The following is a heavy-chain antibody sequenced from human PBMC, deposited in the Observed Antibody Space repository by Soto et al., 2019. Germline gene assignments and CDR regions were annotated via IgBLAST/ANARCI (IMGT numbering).Heavy chain of an antibody. CDR3: AKDAWYRLCNGVSCYSAGMDV. CDR2: ISYDGTYR. Sequence: GGSLRLSCAASGFSVGDHAMHWVRQAPGKGLEWVAVISYDGTYRSYVDSVWGRFTISRDPSKNTILLQMNNLRAEDTGVYFCAKDAWYRLCNGVSCYSAGMDVWGQGTTVTVSS. CDR1: GFSVGDHA. D-gene: IGHD2-21*01. V-gene: IGHV3-30*18. J-gene: IGHJ6*02.